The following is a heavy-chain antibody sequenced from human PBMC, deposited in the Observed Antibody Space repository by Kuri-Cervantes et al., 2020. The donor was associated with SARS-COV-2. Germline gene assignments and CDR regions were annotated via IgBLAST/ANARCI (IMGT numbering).Heavy chain of an antibody. CDR2: IGTAGDT. Sequence: GGSLRLSCAASGFTFSSYDMHWVRQATGKGLEWFSAIGTAGDTYYPGSVKGRFTISRDNSKNTLFLQMNSLRAEDTAVYYCVRDGDHWNFDYWGQGTLVTVYS. J-gene: IGHJ4*02. CDR1: GFTFSSYD. V-gene: IGHV3-13*01. CDR3: VRDGDHWNFDY. D-gene: IGHD1-1*01.